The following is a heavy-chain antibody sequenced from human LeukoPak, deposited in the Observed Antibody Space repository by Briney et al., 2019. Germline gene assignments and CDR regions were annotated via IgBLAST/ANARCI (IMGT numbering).Heavy chain of an antibody. D-gene: IGHD4-17*01. J-gene: IGHJ6*03. CDR3: AREYYGDKGYYYYYYMEV. Sequence: SVKVSCKASGGTFSSYAISWVRQAPGQGLEWMGGIIPIFGTANYAQKFQGRVTITADKSTSTAYMELSSLRSEDTAVYYCAREYYGDKGYYYYYYMEVWGKGTTVTVSS. CDR2: IIPIFGTA. CDR1: GGTFSSYA. V-gene: IGHV1-69*06.